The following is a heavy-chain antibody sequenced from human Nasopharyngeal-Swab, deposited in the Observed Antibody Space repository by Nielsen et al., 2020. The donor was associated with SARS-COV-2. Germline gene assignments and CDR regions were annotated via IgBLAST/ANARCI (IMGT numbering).Heavy chain of an antibody. CDR2: INPGSGGT. V-gene: IGHV1-46*02. J-gene: IGHJ6*02. Sequence: ASVKVSCKASGYTFNNYYIHWVRQAPGQGLEWMGLINPGSGGTTYAQKFQGRVTMTRDTSTSTVFMDLSSLRSKDTAVYYCARRGRCSGSSCDMDVWGQGTTVTVSS. CDR1: GYTFNNYY. CDR3: ARRGRCSGSSCDMDV. D-gene: IGHD2-2*01.